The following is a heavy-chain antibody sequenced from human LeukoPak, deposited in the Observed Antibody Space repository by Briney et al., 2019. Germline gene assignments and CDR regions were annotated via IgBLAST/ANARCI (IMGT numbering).Heavy chain of an antibody. Sequence: PSETLSLTCAVYGGSFSGYYWSWIRQPPGKGLEWIGEINHSGSTNYNPSLKSRVTISVDTSKNQFSLKLSSVTAADTAVYYCARISRGSYRQWDYWGQGTLVTVPS. CDR1: GGSFSGYY. D-gene: IGHD3-16*02. V-gene: IGHV4-34*01. CDR2: INHSGST. J-gene: IGHJ4*02. CDR3: ARISRGSYRQWDY.